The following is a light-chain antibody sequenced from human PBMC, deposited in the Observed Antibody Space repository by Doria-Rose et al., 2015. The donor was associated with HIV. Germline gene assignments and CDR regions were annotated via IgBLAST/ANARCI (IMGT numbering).Light chain of an antibody. V-gene: IGKV3-20*01. CDR3: QQYGTSRGT. J-gene: IGKJ5*01. CDR1: QRVKSSY. Sequence: DIVMTQSPGTLSLSPGERATLSCRASQRVKSSYLAWHQQKPGQAPRLLIYDASTGATGIPDRFSGSGSGTDFTLTISRLEPEDVAVYCCQQYGTSRGTFGQGTRLEIK. CDR2: DAS.